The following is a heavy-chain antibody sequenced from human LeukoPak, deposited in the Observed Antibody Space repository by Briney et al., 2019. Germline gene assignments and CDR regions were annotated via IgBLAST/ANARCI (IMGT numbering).Heavy chain of an antibody. V-gene: IGHV1-46*01. J-gene: IGHJ4*02. D-gene: IGHD3-10*01. CDR1: GYTFTSYY. CDR2: INPSGGST. Sequence: ASVKVSCKASGYTFTSYYMHWVRQAPGQGLEWMGIINPSGGSTSYAQKFQGRVTMTRDTSTSTVYMDLSSLRSEDTAVYYCARDPRLVRGVIRYYFDYWGQGTLVTVSS. CDR3: ARDPRLVRGVIRYYFDY.